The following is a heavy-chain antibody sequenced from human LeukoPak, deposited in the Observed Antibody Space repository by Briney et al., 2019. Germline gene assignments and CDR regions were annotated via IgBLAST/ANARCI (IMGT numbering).Heavy chain of an antibody. CDR2: INHSGST. CDR1: GGSFSGYY. V-gene: IGHV4-34*01. CDR3: ARRPAPERWFDY. J-gene: IGHJ4*02. Sequence: SETLSLTFAVYGGSFSGYYWSWIRQPPGKGLEWIGEINHSGSTNYNPSLKSRVTISVDTSKNQFSLKLSSVTAADTAVYYCARRPAPERWFDYWGQGTLVTVSS.